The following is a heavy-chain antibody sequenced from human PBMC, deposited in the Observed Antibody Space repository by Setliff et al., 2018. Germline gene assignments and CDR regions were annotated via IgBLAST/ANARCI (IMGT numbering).Heavy chain of an antibody. V-gene: IGHV3-21*01. D-gene: IGHD5-18*01. J-gene: IGHJ6*03. Sequence: PGGSLRLSCVASAFTFSRYSMNWVRQAPGKGLEWVSSISSSSSYIYYADSVQGRFTIARDNAKNSLYLQMNSLRAEDTAVYYCARAADSYGPPRSYMDVWGKGTTVTVSS. CDR1: AFTFSRYS. CDR3: ARAADSYGPPRSYMDV. CDR2: ISSSSSYI.